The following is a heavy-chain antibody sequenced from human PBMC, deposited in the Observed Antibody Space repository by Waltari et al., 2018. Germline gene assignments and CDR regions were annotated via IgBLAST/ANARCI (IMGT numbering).Heavy chain of an antibody. CDR2: INHSGST. D-gene: IGHD3-3*01. CDR3: ARVYDFWSGYYTGIVDY. CDR1: GGSFSGYY. Sequence: QVQLQQWGAGLLKPSETLSLTCAVYGGSFSGYYWSWIRQPPGKGLEWIGEINHSGSTNYNPSLKSRFTISVDTSKNQFSLKLSSVTAADTAVYYCARVYDFWSGYYTGIVDYWGQGTLVTVSS. V-gene: IGHV4-34*01. J-gene: IGHJ4*02.